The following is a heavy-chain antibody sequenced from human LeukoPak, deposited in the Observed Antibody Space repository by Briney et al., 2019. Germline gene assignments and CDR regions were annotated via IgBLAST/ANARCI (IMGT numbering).Heavy chain of an antibody. CDR1: GGSISSYY. D-gene: IGHD3-9*01. V-gene: IGHV4-59*08. J-gene: IGHJ4*02. CDR3: ARRSALRYFDWYFDY. Sequence: KPSETLSLTCTVSGGSISSYYWSWIRQPPGKGLEWIGYNYYSGSTNYNPSLKSRVTISVDTSKNQFSLKLSSVTAADTAVYYCARRSALRYFDWYFDYWGQGTLVTVSS. CDR2: NYYSGST.